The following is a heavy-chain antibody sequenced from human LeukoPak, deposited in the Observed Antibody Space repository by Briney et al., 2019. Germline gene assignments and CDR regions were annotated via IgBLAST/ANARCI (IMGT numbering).Heavy chain of an antibody. D-gene: IGHD6-13*01. J-gene: IGHJ3*02. CDR1: GGSISSYY. CDR3: ARVAPYSSSWYSDRDAFDI. CDR2: IYTSGST. V-gene: IGHV4-4*07. Sequence: SETLSLTCTVSGGSISSYYWSWIRQPAGKGLEWIGRIYTSGSTNYNPSLKSRVTMSVDTSKNQFSLKLSSVTAADTAVYYCARVAPYSSSWYSDRDAFDIWGQGTMVTVSS.